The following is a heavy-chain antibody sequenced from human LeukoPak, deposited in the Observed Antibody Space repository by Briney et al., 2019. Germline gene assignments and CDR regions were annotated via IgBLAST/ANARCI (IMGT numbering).Heavy chain of an antibody. Sequence: SGTLSLTCAVSGGSISSSNWWSWVRQPPGKGLEWIGSIYYSGSTYYNPSLKSRVTISVDTSKNQFSLKLSSVTAADTAVYYCARQNSGANAFDIWGQGTMVTVSS. J-gene: IGHJ3*02. D-gene: IGHD4/OR15-4a*01. V-gene: IGHV4-4*02. CDR2: IYYSGST. CDR1: GGSISSSNW. CDR3: ARQNSGANAFDI.